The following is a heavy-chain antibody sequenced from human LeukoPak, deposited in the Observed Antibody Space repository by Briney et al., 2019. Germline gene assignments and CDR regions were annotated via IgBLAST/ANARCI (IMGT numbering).Heavy chain of an antibody. Sequence: PSETLSLTCTVSGGSISSYYWSWIRQPPGKGLELIGYIDYSGSTNYNPSLKSRVTISVDTSKNQLSLKLSSVTAADTSVYYCARSRIAAAGTEDYWGQGNLVTVSS. J-gene: IGHJ4*02. CDR3: ARSRIAAAGTEDY. V-gene: IGHV4-59*01. D-gene: IGHD6-13*01. CDR2: IDYSGST. CDR1: GGSISSYY.